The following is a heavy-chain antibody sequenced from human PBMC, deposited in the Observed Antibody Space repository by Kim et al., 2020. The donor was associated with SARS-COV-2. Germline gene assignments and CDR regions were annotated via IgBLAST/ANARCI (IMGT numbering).Heavy chain of an antibody. V-gene: IGHV3-23*01. J-gene: IGHJ6*04. D-gene: IGHD2-2*02. CDR3: AKTYNYYYYGMDV. CDR2: ISGNGGTT. CDR1: GFTFSSYA. Sequence: GGSLRLSCAASGFTFSSYAMTWVRQAPGEGLQWVSAISGNGGTTYYADSVKGRFTISRDSSKNTLYLQMNSLRAEDTAVYYCAKTYNYYYYGMDVWGKGT.